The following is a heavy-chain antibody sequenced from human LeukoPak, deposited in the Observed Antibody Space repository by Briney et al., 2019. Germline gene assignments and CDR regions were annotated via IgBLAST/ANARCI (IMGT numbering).Heavy chain of an antibody. CDR3: ARDGTTGDYYYYMDV. V-gene: IGHV4-38-2*02. D-gene: IGHD1-7*01. Sequence: PSETLSLTCTVSGYSISSGYYWGWIRQPPGKGLEWIGSIYHSGSTYYNPSLKSRVTISVDTSKNQFSLKLSSVTAADTAVYYCARDGTTGDYYYYMDVWGKGTTVTVSS. CDR1: GYSISSGYY. CDR2: IYHSGST. J-gene: IGHJ6*03.